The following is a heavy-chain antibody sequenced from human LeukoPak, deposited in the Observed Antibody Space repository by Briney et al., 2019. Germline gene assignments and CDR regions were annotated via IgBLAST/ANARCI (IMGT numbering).Heavy chain of an antibody. CDR3: ARGAGTYYGTDTFDL. J-gene: IGHJ3*01. CDR2: MRSEENKF. V-gene: IGHV3-30*02. CDR1: GFTFSDLG. D-gene: IGHD1-26*01. Sequence: PGESLRLSCEPSGFTFSDLGLYWLRQAPPKGVNGVAFMRSEENKFDYLSSLGCRFSISRVNSKNTLFLQMSRLRHEDTAVYYCARGAGTYYGTDTFDLWGQGRMVTVSS.